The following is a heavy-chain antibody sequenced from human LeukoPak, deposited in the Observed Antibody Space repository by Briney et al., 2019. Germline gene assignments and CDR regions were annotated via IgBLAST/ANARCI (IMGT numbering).Heavy chain of an antibody. V-gene: IGHV3-23*01. CDR3: AKTTVGYSSGRYPGWPADS. Sequence: GGSLRLSCVASGFTFGSFAMYWVRQAPGKGLEWVSGIVGSGGITYYADSVQGRFTISRDNSKNTVYPQMNSLRDEDTAIYYCAKTTVGYSSGRYPGWPADSWGQGAPVIVSS. D-gene: IGHD6-19*01. J-gene: IGHJ4*02. CDR2: IVGSGGIT. CDR1: GFTFGSFA.